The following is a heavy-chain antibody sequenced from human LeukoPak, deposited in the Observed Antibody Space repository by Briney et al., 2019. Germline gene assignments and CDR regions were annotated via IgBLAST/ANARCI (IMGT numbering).Heavy chain of an antibody. CDR3: ARGLLLWFGYLAYYNYMDV. CDR1: DDSISTYY. D-gene: IGHD3-10*01. CDR2: IYTTGRT. Sequence: SETLSLTCTGSGGTVSDDSISTYYWSWIRQPAGKGLEWIGLIYTTGRTNYNASLKSRVTMSVDTSTNQFSLRLTSVAAADTAVYYCARGLLLWFGYLAYYNYMDVWGEGTTVTVSS. J-gene: IGHJ6*03. V-gene: IGHV4-4*07.